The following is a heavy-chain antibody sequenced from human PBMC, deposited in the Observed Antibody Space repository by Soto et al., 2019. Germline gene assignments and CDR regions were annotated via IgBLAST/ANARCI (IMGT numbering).Heavy chain of an antibody. V-gene: IGHV3-21*01. CDR1: GFTFSSYN. D-gene: IGHD3-22*01. Sequence: GGSLRLSCAASGFTFSSYNMNWVRQAPGKGLEWVSSISSSSSYIYYADSVKGRFTISRDNAKNSLYLQMNSLRAEDTAVYYCARYYYDSSGYDGMDVWGQGTTVTVSS. CDR3: ARYYYDSSGYDGMDV. CDR2: ISSSSSYI. J-gene: IGHJ6*02.